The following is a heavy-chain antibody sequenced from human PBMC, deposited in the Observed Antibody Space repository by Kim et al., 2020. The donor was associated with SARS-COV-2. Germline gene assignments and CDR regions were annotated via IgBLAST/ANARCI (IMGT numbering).Heavy chain of an antibody. Sequence: SETLSLTCTVSGGSISSYYWSWIRQPPGKGLEWIGYIYYSGSTNYNPSLKSRVTISVDTSKNQFSLKLSSVTAADTAVYYCARGDYDILTGYYGLDWFDPWGQGTLVTVSS. J-gene: IGHJ5*02. D-gene: IGHD3-9*01. V-gene: IGHV4-59*13. CDR1: GGSISSYY. CDR3: ARGDYDILTGYYGLDWFDP. CDR2: IYYSGST.